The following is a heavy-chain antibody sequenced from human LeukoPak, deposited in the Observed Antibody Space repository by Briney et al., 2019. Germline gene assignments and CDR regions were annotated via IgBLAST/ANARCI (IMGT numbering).Heavy chain of an antibody. J-gene: IGHJ4*02. CDR3: ARGAGESLFDY. D-gene: IGHD4/OR15-4a*01. V-gene: IGHV3-21*01. Sequence: NPGGSLRLSCAASGFTFTSYDMNWVRQAPGKGLEWVSSSSSIRSNIYYADSVKGRFTISRDNAKKSLYLQMNSLRAEDTAIYYCARGAGESLFDYWGQGILVTVSS. CDR1: GFTFTSYD. CDR2: SSSIRSNI.